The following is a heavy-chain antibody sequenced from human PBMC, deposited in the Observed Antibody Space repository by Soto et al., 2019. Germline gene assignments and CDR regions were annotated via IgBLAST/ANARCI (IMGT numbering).Heavy chain of an antibody. Sequence: PWGSLRLSCAASGFTFSNAWMSWVRQAPGKGLEWVGRIKSKTDGGTTDYAAPVKGRFTISRDDSKNTLYLQMNSLKTEDTAVYYCTTDPWINDFWSGAYYFDYWGQGTLVTVYS. V-gene: IGHV3-15*01. CDR1: GFTFSNAW. J-gene: IGHJ4*02. CDR2: IKSKTDGGTT. CDR3: TTDPWINDFWSGAYYFDY. D-gene: IGHD3-3*01.